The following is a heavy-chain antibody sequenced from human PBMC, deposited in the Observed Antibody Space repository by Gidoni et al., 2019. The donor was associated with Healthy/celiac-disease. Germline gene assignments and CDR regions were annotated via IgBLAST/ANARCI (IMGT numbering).Heavy chain of an antibody. CDR2: IYPGDSDT. CDR1: GSSFTSYW. Sequence: EVQLVQSGAEVKKPGESLTISCKGSGSSFTSYWSGWVRQMPGKGLEWMGIIYPGDSDTRYSPSFQGQVTISADKSISTAYLQWSSLKASDTAMYYCARHKELHVGDDAFDIWGQGTMVTVSS. CDR3: ARHKELHVGDDAFDI. D-gene: IGHD1-26*01. V-gene: IGHV5-51*01. J-gene: IGHJ3*02.